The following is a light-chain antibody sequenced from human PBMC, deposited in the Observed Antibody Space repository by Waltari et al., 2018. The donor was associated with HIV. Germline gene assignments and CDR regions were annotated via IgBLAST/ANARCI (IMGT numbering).Light chain of an antibody. CDR3: QSADTSGSWV. CDR2: KDT. CDR1: ALPKQY. J-gene: IGLJ3*02. Sequence: SYELTQPPSVSVSPGQTARITCSGDALPKQYAYWYHQKPGQAPVVVLYKDTERPSRIPERFSGSSSGTTVTLTISGVQAEDEADYFCQSADTSGSWVFGGGTKLTVL. V-gene: IGLV3-25*03.